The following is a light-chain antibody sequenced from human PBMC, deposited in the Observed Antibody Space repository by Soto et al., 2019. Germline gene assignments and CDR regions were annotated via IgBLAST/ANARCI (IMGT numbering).Light chain of an antibody. CDR2: EGT. J-gene: IGLJ1*01. CDR3: CSYDGASIYL. Sequence: QSALTSLASVSASAGRWITLVCTGTTSCVGTYSFIFSYQQDPGKAPHVLSYEGTQGPPGVTNCFSGCASGGRASLTIPVLQTEHEAGYHCCSYDGASIYLFGTGTKV. CDR1: TSCVGTYSF. V-gene: IGLV2-23*01.